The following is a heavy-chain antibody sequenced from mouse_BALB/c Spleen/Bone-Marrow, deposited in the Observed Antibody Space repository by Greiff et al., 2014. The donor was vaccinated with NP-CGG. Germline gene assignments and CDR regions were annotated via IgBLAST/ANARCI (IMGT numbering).Heavy chain of an antibody. D-gene: IGHD2-14*01. CDR2: INPYNDGT. CDR3: ARRGYDEGYYAMDY. Sequence: VQLQQSGPELVKPGASVKMSCEASGYTFTSYVMHWVKQKPGQGLEWIGYINPYNDGTKYNEKFKGKATLTSDKSSSTAYMELSSLTSEDSAVYYCARRGYDEGYYAMDYWGQGTSVTVSS. J-gene: IGHJ4*01. CDR1: GYTFTSYV. V-gene: IGHV1-14*01.